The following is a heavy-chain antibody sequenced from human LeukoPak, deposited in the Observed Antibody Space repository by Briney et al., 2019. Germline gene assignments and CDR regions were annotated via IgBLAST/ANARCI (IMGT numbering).Heavy chain of an antibody. CDR3: AKVMKGSERLTMVRGVIINTAGLYYMDV. V-gene: IGHV3-23*01. Sequence: PGGSLRLSCAASGFTLSSYAMSWVRQAPGKGLEWVSSISASGGSTNYADSVKGRFTISRDNSKNTVYLQMNSLRAEDTAVYYCAKVMKGSERLTMVRGVIINTAGLYYMDVWGKGTTVTVSS. CDR2: ISASGGST. D-gene: IGHD3-10*01. CDR1: GFTLSSYA. J-gene: IGHJ6*03.